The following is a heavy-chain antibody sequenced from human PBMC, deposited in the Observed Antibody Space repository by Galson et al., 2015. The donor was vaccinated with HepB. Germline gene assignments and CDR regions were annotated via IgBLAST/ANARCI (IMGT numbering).Heavy chain of an antibody. Sequence: SVKVSCKASGYTFTSYAITWVRQAPGQGLEWMGWISAYNGNTNYAQKFQGRVTVTTDTSTSTAYMELRSLRSDDTAVYYCARDTLYYYDSSGYYHWGQGTLVTVSS. J-gene: IGHJ4*02. D-gene: IGHD3-22*01. V-gene: IGHV1-18*01. CDR1: GYTFTSYA. CDR2: ISAYNGNT. CDR3: ARDTLYYYDSSGYYH.